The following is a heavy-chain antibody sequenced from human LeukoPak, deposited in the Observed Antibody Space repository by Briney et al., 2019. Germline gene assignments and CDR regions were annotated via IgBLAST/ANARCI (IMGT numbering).Heavy chain of an antibody. D-gene: IGHD2-2*01. V-gene: IGHV1-2*02. CDR1: AYTFTGYY. J-gene: IGHJ5*02. CDR3: ARDRGVPAAKLNWFDP. Sequence: GASVKVSCKASAYTFTGYYMHWVRQAPGQGLEWMGWINPNSGGTNYAQKFQGRVTMTRDTSISTAYMELSRLRSDDTAVYYCARDRGVPAAKLNWFDPWGQGTLVTVPS. CDR2: INPNSGGT.